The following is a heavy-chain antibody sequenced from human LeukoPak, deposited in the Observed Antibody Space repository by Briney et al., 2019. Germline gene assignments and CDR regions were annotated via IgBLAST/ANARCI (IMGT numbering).Heavy chain of an antibody. CDR3: ARDSNGYSYGVFDY. Sequence: SVKVSCKASGGTFISYVISWVREDPGQGLEWMGRIIPIFGTANYAQKFQGTVTINTHESTSTAYMELSSLRSEDTAVYYCARDSNGYSYGVFDYWGQGTLVTVSS. V-gene: IGHV1-69*05. CDR1: GGTFISYV. CDR2: IIPIFGTA. J-gene: IGHJ4*02. D-gene: IGHD5-18*01.